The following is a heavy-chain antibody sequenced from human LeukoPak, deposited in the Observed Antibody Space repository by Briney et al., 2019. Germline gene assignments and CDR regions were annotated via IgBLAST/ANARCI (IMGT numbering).Heavy chain of an antibody. Sequence: SGGSLRLSCAASGFILSRYGVHWVRQAPGKGLEWVAFIRYGGSNKYYADSVKGRFTISRDNSKNTLYLQMNSLRAEDTAVYYCAKGLGYCSGGSCGLANVFDPWGQGTLVTVSS. J-gene: IGHJ5*02. CDR1: GFILSRYG. V-gene: IGHV3-30*02. CDR3: AKGLGYCSGGSCGLANVFDP. CDR2: IRYGGSNK. D-gene: IGHD2-15*01.